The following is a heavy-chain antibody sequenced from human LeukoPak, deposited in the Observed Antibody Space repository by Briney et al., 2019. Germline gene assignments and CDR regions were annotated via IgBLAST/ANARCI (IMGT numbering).Heavy chain of an antibody. CDR1: GFSFISYW. J-gene: IGHJ3*02. V-gene: IGHV3-74*01. D-gene: IGHD3-22*01. CDR2: INSDGTIT. Sequence: GGSLRLSCAASGFSFISYWMYWVRQAPGKGLVWVSRINSDGTITSYAESVKGRFTISRDNAKSTLYLQMNSLRAEDTAVYYCARSGHYFDYAFDIWGQGTRVTVSS. CDR3: ARSGHYFDYAFDI.